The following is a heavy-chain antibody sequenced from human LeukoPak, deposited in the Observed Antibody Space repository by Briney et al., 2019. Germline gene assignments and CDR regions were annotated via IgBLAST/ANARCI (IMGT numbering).Heavy chain of an antibody. CDR3: VKDRKSGDLDSLDI. CDR2: INWNSGDA. D-gene: IGHD2-2*03. CDR1: XFNFXXXX. J-gene: IGHJ3*02. Sequence: XXXAAXXFNFXXXXMNWVXXAPGXXLXXXXGINWNSGDAGYADSVKGRFSISRDNAKNALYLQMNSLRPEDTALYYCVKDRKSGDLDSLDIWGQGTMVTVSS. V-gene: IGHV3-9*01.